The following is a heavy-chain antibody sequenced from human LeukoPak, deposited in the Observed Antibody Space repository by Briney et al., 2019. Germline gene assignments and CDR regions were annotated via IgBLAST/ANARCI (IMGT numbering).Heavy chain of an antibody. Sequence: ASEKVSCKASGYTFTTYAIHWVRQAPGQGLEWMGWINAGNDNTKYSQKFQGRVTITRDTSATTAYMELSSLRSEDTAVYYCARDDYGPLHYWGQGTLVTVSS. J-gene: IGHJ4*02. CDR1: GYTFTTYA. CDR3: ARDDYGPLHY. V-gene: IGHV1-3*01. CDR2: INAGNDNT. D-gene: IGHD4-17*01.